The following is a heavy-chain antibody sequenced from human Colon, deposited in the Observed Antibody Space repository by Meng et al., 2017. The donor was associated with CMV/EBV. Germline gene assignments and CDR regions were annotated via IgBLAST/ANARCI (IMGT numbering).Heavy chain of an antibody. J-gene: IGHJ4*02. D-gene: IGHD6-13*01. CDR1: GFTFSSYW. CDR2: INSDGSST. V-gene: IGHV3-74*01. CDR3: AREGDSSSWFR. Sequence: GGSLRLSCAASGFTFSSYWMHWVRQAPGKGLVWVSRINSDGSSTSYADSVKGRFTISRDNAKNTLYLQMNSLRAEDTAVYYCAREGDSSSWFRWGQGTLVTVSS.